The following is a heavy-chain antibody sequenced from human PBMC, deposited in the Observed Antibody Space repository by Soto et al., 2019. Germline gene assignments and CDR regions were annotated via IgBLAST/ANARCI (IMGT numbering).Heavy chain of an antibody. J-gene: IGHJ6*02. CDR1: GCTFSSYA. D-gene: IGHD2-15*01. CDR3: AKDFQRKYCSGGSCYSPNYGMDV. CDR2: ISGSGGST. Sequence: PGGSWRLSCAASGCTFSSYAMSWVRQAPGKGLEWVSAISGSGGSTYYADSVKGRVTISRDNAKNTLYLQMNSLRAEDTAVYYCAKDFQRKYCSGGSCYSPNYGMDVWGQGTTVTVSS. V-gene: IGHV3-23*01.